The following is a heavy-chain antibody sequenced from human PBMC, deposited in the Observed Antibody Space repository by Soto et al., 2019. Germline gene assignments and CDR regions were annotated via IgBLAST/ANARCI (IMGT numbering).Heavy chain of an antibody. Sequence: GASVKVSCKASGGTFSSYAISWVRQAPGQGLEWMGGIIPIFGTANYAQKFQGRVTITADESTSTAYMELSSLRSEDTAVYYCARVATAHSQAAFDIWGQGTMVTVSS. J-gene: IGHJ3*02. CDR2: IIPIFGTA. CDR1: GGTFSSYA. V-gene: IGHV1-69*13. D-gene: IGHD2-21*02. CDR3: ARVATAHSQAAFDI.